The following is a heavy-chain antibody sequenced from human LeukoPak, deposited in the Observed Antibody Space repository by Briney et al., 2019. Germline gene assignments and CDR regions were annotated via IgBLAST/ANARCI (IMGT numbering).Heavy chain of an antibody. V-gene: IGHV4-4*07. J-gene: IGHJ3*02. D-gene: IGHD1-26*01. CDR3: ARDLEWELLPAFDI. Sequence: PSETLSLTCTVSGGSISSYYWSWVRQPAGKGLEWIGRIYTSGSTNSNPSLKSRVTMSVDTSKNQFSLKLSSVTAADTAVYYCARDLEWELLPAFDIWGQGTMVTVSS. CDR2: IYTSGST. CDR1: GGSISSYY.